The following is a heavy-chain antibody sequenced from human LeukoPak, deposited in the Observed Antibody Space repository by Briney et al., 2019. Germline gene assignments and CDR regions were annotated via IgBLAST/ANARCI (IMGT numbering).Heavy chain of an antibody. V-gene: IGHV3-21*06. Sequence: GGSLRLSCAASGFTFSHYSMNWVRQAPGKGLEWVSSITSSSRYTFYADSVKGRFTISRDNAKNSLYLQMNSLRAEDTAIYYCAREAFQFGQYYFDYWGQGTPVTVSS. J-gene: IGHJ4*02. CDR2: ITSSSRYT. D-gene: IGHD3-10*01. CDR3: AREAFQFGQYYFDY. CDR1: GFTFSHYS.